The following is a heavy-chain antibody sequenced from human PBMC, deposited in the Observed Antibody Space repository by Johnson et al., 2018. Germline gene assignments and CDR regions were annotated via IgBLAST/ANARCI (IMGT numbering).Heavy chain of an antibody. D-gene: IGHD3-10*01. CDR1: GFTFSDYY. CDR3: ARERYGSGNYYYDGMDV. J-gene: IGHJ6*02. V-gene: IGHV3-11*01. Sequence: QVQLVESGGGLVKPGGSLRLSCAASGFTFSDYYMSWIRQAPGKGLEWVSYISSSGNTIYYAYSVKGRFTISRENAKNSLFLQMNSLRAEDTAVYYCARERYGSGNYYYDGMDVWGQGTTVTVSS. CDR2: ISSSGNTI.